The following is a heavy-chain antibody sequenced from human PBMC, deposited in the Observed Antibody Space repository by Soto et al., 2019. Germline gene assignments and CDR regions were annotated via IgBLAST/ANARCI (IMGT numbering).Heavy chain of an antibody. CDR3: ARDQQQLKFDY. D-gene: IGHD6-13*01. J-gene: IGHJ4*02. Sequence: GGSLRLSCAASGFTFSSYSMDWVRQAPGKGLEWVSSISSSSSYIYYADSVKGRFTISRDNAKNSLYLQMNSLRAEDTAVYYCARDQQQLKFDYWGQGTLVTVSS. CDR1: GFTFSSYS. V-gene: IGHV3-21*01. CDR2: ISSSSSYI.